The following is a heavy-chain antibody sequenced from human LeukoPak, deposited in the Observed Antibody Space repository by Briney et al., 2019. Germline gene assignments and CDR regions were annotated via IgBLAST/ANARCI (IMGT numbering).Heavy chain of an antibody. D-gene: IGHD3-10*01. Sequence: SETLSLTCTVSGYSISSGYYWGWMRQPPGKGLEWIGTIYHSGRSHYNPSLKSRVTISVDTSKNQFSLKLSSVTAADTAVYYCARRNYGSGSSYNWYYSYYMDVWGKGTTVTISS. V-gene: IGHV4-38-2*02. CDR3: ARRNYGSGSSYNWYYSYYMDV. CDR2: IYHSGRS. J-gene: IGHJ6*03. CDR1: GYSISSGYY.